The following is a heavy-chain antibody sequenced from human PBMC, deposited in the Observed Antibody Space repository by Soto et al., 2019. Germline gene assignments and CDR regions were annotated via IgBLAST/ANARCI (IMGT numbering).Heavy chain of an antibody. V-gene: IGHV3-30*18. CDR2: ISYDGSNK. CDR1: GFTFSSYG. CDR3: AKSTYNGYPFDY. Sequence: QVQLVESGGGVVQPGRSLRLSCAASGFTFSSYGMHWVRQAPGKGLEWVAVISYDGSNKYYADSVKGRFTISRDNSKNTLYLQMNSLRAEDTGVYYCAKSTYNGYPFDYWGQGTLVTVSS. D-gene: IGHD5-12*01. J-gene: IGHJ4*02.